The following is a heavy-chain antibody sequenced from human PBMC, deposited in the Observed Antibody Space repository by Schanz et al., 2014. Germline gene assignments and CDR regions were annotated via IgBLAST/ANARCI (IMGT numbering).Heavy chain of an antibody. D-gene: IGHD1-26*01. CDR2: INPNSGET. CDR3: ARGKHELVGFDH. Sequence: QVQLVQSGPAVKKPGASMKVSCLASGYSFTEYFLHWVRQAPGQGLEWMGWINPNSGETNYEQKFKGRVTLTSDTSISTAFMELSGLTSDDTAVYYCARGKHELVGFDHWGQGTLVTVSS. V-gene: IGHV1-2*02. CDR1: GYSFTEYF. J-gene: IGHJ4*02.